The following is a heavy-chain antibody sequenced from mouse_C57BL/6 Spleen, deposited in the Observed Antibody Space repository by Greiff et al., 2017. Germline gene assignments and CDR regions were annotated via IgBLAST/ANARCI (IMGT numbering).Heavy chain of an antibody. CDR2: INPNNGGT. J-gene: IGHJ3*01. Sequence: EVQLQQSGPELVKPGASVKISCKASGYTFTDYYMNWVKQSHGKSLEWIGDINPNNGGTSYNQKFKGKATLTVDKSSSTAYMELRSLTSEDSAVYYCARRDGINWDVRFAYWGQGTLVTVSA. D-gene: IGHD4-1*01. V-gene: IGHV1-26*01. CDR3: ARRDGINWDVRFAY. CDR1: GYTFTDYY.